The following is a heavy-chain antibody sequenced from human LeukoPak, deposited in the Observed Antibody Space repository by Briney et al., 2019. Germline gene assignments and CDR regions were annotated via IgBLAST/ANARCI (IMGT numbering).Heavy chain of an antibody. CDR3: ARRELGILYYFDY. CDR1: GYSFTNYW. D-gene: IGHD7-27*01. Sequence: GESLKISWKGSGYSFTNYWIGWVRQLPGKGLEWMGIIYPGDSDTRYSPSFQGQVTISDDKSISTAFLQWSSLNAADSAMYYCARRELGILYYFDYWGQGTLVTVSS. J-gene: IGHJ4*02. CDR2: IYPGDSDT. V-gene: IGHV5-51*01.